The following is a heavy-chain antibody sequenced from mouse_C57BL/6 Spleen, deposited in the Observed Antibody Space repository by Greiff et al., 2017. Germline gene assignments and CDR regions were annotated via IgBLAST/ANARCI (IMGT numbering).Heavy chain of an antibody. Sequence: VQLQQSGPELVKPGASVKISCKASGYTFTDYYLNWVKQSHGKSLEWIGDINPNNGGTSYNQKFKGKATLTVDKSSSTAYMELRSLTSEDSAVYYCAKSYDYENYDFDYWGQGTTLTVSS. D-gene: IGHD2-4*01. CDR1: GYTFTDYY. J-gene: IGHJ2*01. CDR2: INPNNGGT. CDR3: AKSYDYENYDFDY. V-gene: IGHV1-26*01.